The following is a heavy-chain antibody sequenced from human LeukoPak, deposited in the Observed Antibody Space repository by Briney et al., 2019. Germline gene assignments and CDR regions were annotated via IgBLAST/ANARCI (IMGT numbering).Heavy chain of an antibody. CDR1: GYTFTDYY. Sequence: ASVKVSCKASGYTFTDYYMHWVRQAPGQGLEWMGWINSNSGGTNYAQKFQGRATMTRDTSISTAYMELSSLRSDDTAVYYCAGVLVPAGGGVVDYWGQGTLVTVPS. D-gene: IGHD3-16*01. J-gene: IGHJ4*02. CDR3: AGVLVPAGGGVVDY. CDR2: INSNSGGT. V-gene: IGHV1-2*02.